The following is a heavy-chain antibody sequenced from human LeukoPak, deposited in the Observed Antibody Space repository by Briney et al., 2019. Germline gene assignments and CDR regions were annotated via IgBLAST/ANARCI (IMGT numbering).Heavy chain of an antibody. J-gene: IGHJ6*03. Sequence: SETLSLTCAVYGGAFSGYYCSWSRQPPGKGLEWNGEINHSGSTNYNPSPTSRVTISVDTSKKQFSLKLSSVTAADTAVYYCARVIAARIYYYYYYMDVWGKGTTVTVSS. V-gene: IGHV4-34*01. CDR3: ARVIAARIYYYYYYMDV. CDR2: INHSGST. CDR1: GGAFSGYY. D-gene: IGHD6-6*01.